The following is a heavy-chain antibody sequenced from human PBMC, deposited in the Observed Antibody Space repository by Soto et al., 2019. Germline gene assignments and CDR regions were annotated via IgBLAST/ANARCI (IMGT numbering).Heavy chain of an antibody. V-gene: IGHV1-69*05. Sequence: QVQLVQSGAEVKKPGSSVTVSCKASGGTFSSYTISWVRQAPGQGLEWMGGIIPIFGTANYAQKFQGRVTMNSEESTSTAYMEFSSLRSEETAVYYCARGNHRWLQVWYFDLWGRGTLVTVSS. D-gene: IGHD5-12*01. J-gene: IGHJ2*01. CDR2: IIPIFGTA. CDR3: ARGNHRWLQVWYFDL. CDR1: GGTFSSYT.